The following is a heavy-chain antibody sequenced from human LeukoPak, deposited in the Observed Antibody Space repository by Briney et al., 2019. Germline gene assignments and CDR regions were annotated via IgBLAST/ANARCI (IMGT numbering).Heavy chain of an antibody. V-gene: IGHV4-59*01. J-gene: IGHJ3*02. CDR3: ARWARATDAFDI. Sequence: SXXLSLTCTVSGGSISSYYWSWIRQPPGKGLEWIGYIYYSGSTNYNPSLKSRVTISVDTSKSQFSLKLSSVTAADTAVYYCARWARATDAFDIWGQGTMVTVSS. CDR1: GGSISSYY. CDR2: IYYSGST.